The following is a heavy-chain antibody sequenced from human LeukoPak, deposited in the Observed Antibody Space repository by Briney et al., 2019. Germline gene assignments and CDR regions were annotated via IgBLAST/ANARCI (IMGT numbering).Heavy chain of an antibody. Sequence: KPSETLSLTCTVSGGSVRSGSYYWSWIRQPPGKGLEWIGYIYYSGSTNYNPSLKSRVTISVDTSKNQFSLKLSSVTAADTAVYYCARGSPFSYYYYGMDVWGQGTTVTVSS. CDR3: ARGSPFSYYYYGMDV. CDR2: IYYSGST. J-gene: IGHJ6*02. CDR1: GGSVRSGSYY. V-gene: IGHV4-61*01.